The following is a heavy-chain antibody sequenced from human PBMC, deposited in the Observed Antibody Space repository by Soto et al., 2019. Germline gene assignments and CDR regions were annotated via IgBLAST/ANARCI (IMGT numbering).Heavy chain of an antibody. V-gene: IGHV3-23*01. Sequence: GGSLRLSCASSVFTFISYAMSWVRQAPGKGLEWVSAISGSGGSTYYADSVKGRFTISRDNSKNTLYLQMNSLRAVDTAVYYCAKGYYYDSSGYSRGAFDIWGQGTMVTVSS. J-gene: IGHJ3*02. CDR1: VFTFISYA. CDR3: AKGYYYDSSGYSRGAFDI. D-gene: IGHD3-22*01. CDR2: ISGSGGST.